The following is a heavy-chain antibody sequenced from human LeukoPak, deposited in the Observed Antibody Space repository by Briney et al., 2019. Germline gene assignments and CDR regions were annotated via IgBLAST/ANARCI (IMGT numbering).Heavy chain of an antibody. D-gene: IGHD2-15*01. J-gene: IGHJ4*02. CDR1: GFTFSSYA. Sequence: EGSLRLSCAASGFTFSSYAMSWVRQAPGKGLEWVSAISGSGGSTYYADSVKGRFTISRDNSKNTLYLQMNSLRAEDTAVYYCAKDVEDIVVVVAATGEDYWGQGTLVTVSS. CDR3: AKDVEDIVVVVAATGEDY. V-gene: IGHV3-23*01. CDR2: ISGSGGST.